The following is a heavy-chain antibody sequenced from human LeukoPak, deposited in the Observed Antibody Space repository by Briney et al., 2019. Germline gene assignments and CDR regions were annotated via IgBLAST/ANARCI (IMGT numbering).Heavy chain of an antibody. Sequence: SETLSLTCTVSGGSISGGDYYWSWIRQPPGKGLEWIGYIYYSRSTYYNPSLKSRVTISVDTSKNQFSLKLSSVTAADTAVYYCARGYCSSTSCYDAFDIWGQGTMVTVSS. CDR3: ARGYCSSTSCYDAFDI. V-gene: IGHV4-30-4*01. CDR2: IYYSRST. D-gene: IGHD2-2*01. J-gene: IGHJ3*02. CDR1: GGSISGGDYY.